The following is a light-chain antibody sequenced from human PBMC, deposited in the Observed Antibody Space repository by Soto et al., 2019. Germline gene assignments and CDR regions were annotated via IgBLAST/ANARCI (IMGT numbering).Light chain of an antibody. J-gene: IGKJ2*01. Sequence: EIVLTQSPGTLSLSPGERATLSCRASQSVSSSFLAWYQHKPGQAPRLLIYAASSRATGIPDGFSGSGSGTDFTLTISRLEPEDFAVYYCQQYGSSPYTFGQGTKLEIK. CDR1: QSVSSSF. CDR3: QQYGSSPYT. CDR2: AAS. V-gene: IGKV3-20*01.